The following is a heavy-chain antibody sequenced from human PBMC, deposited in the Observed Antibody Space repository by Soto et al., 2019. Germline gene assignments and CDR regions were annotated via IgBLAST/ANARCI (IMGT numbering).Heavy chain of an antibody. V-gene: IGHV4-61*05. CDR2: IYYSGST. CDR3: ARRYGYYFDF. Sequence: SETLSLTCTVSGGSISSSRCHWSWIRQPPGKGLEWIGYIYYSGSTNYNPSLKSRVTISVDTSKNQLSLKLSSVTAADTAVYYCARRYGYYFDFWGQGTLVTVS. D-gene: IGHD3-9*01. CDR1: GGSISSSRCH. J-gene: IGHJ4*02.